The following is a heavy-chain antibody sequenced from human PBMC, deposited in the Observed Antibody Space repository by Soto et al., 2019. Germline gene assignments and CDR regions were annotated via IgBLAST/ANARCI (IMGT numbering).Heavy chain of an antibody. Sequence: LRLSCAASGFTFSSYAMSWVRQAPGKGLEWVSAISGSGGSTYYADSVKGRFTISRDNSKNTLYLQMNSLRAEDTAVYYCAKVEIGGADQGGDYWGQGTLVTVSS. CDR2: ISGSGGST. J-gene: IGHJ4*02. CDR1: GFTFSSYA. V-gene: IGHV3-23*01. CDR3: AKVEIGGADQGGDY. D-gene: IGHD3-10*01.